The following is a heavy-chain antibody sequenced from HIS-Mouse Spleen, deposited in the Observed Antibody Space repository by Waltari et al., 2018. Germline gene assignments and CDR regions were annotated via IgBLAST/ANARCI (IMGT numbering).Heavy chain of an antibody. CDR3: ARSKGYCSSTSCYYFDY. J-gene: IGHJ4*02. V-gene: IGHV4-34*01. Sequence: QVQLQQWGAGLLTPSETLSLTCAVYGGSFSGYYWSWIRQPPGKGLEWMGEINHSGSTNYNPSLKSRVTISVDTSKNQFSLKLSSVTAADTAVYYCARSKGYCSSTSCYYFDYWGQGTLVTVSS. D-gene: IGHD2-2*01. CDR1: GGSFSGYY. CDR2: INHSGST.